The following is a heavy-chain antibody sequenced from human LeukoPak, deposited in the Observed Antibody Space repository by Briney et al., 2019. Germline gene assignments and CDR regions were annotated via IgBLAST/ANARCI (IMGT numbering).Heavy chain of an antibody. CDR3: ARDPTRITIFGVVIGSDY. D-gene: IGHD3-3*01. J-gene: IGHJ4*02. V-gene: IGHV3-21*01. CDR2: ISSSSSYI. CDR1: GFTFSSYA. Sequence: GGSLRLSCAASGFTFSSYAMSWVRQAPGKGLEWVSSISSSSSYIYYADSVKGRFTISRDNAKNSLYLQMNSLRAEDTAVYYCARDPTRITIFGVVIGSDYWGQGTLVTVSS.